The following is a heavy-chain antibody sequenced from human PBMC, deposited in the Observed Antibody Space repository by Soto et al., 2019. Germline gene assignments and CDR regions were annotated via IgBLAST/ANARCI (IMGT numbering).Heavy chain of an antibody. Sequence: SETLSLTCAVYGGSFSGYYWSWIRQPPGKGLEWIGEINHSGGTNYNPSLKSRVTISVDTSKNQFSLKLSSVTAADTAVYYCARSQARYCSSTSCYISGYWGQGTLVTVSS. CDR1: GGSFSGYY. J-gene: IGHJ4*02. D-gene: IGHD2-2*02. CDR2: INHSGGT. CDR3: ARSQARYCSSTSCYISGY. V-gene: IGHV4-34*01.